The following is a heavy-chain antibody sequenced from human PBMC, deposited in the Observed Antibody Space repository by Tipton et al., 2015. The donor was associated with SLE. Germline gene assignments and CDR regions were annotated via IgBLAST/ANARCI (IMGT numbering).Heavy chain of an antibody. CDR3: AKANSGWYSYFDY. V-gene: IGHV3-7*03. Sequence: SLRLSCAASGFTFSSSWMSWVRQTPGKGLEWVANIKEDGSAKYYADSVKGRFTISRDTVKNSLNLQMNSLRADDTAFYYCAKANSGWYSYFDYWGQGTLVTVSS. CDR1: GFTFSSSW. CDR2: IKEDGSAK. D-gene: IGHD6-19*01. J-gene: IGHJ4*02.